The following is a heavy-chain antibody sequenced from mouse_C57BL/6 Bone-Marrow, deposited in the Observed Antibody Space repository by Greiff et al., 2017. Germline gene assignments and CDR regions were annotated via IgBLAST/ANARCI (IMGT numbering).Heavy chain of an antibody. CDR1: GYTFTSYW. D-gene: IGHD2-2*01. Sequence: QVQLQQPGAELVMPGASVKLSCKASGYTFTSYWMHWVKQRPGQGLEWIGEIDPSDSYTNYNQKFKGKSTLTVDKSSSTAYIQLSSLTSEDSAVYYVSCGGVGYPWYFDVWGTGTTVTVSS. J-gene: IGHJ1*03. CDR3: SCGGVGYPWYFDV. V-gene: IGHV1-69*01. CDR2: IDPSDSYT.